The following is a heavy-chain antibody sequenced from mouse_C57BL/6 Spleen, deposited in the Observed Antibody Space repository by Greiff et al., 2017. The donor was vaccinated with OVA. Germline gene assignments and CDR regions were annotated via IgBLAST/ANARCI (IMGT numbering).Heavy chain of an antibody. Sequence: QVQLQQPGAELVKPGASVKLSCKASGYTFTSYWMQWVKQRPGQGLEWIGEIDPSDSYTNYNQKFKGKATLTVDTSSSTAYMQLSSLTSEDSAVYYCAKANDGYYRYAMDYWGQGTSVTVSS. CDR2: IDPSDSYT. CDR3: AKANDGYYRYAMDY. CDR1: GYTFTSYW. D-gene: IGHD2-3*01. V-gene: IGHV1-50*01. J-gene: IGHJ4*01.